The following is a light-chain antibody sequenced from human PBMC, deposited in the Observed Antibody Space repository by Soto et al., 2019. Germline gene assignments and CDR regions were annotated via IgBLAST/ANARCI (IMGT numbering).Light chain of an antibody. CDR1: SSDVGTYNY. CDR3: NPYQTRSTFV. CDR2: DVS. J-gene: IGLJ1*01. V-gene: IGLV2-14*01. Sequence: QSVLTQPASVSGSPGQSITISCTGTSSDVGTYNYVSWYQQHPGKAPKLLISDVSHRPSGVSNRFSGSMSGNTASLTISGPQAGEGAYYYGNPYQTRSTFVFGPGTRVPVL.